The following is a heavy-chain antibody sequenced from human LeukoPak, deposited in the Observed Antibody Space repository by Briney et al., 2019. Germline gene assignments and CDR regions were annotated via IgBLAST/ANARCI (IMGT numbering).Heavy chain of an antibody. CDR2: IYSGGST. J-gene: IGHJ3*02. CDR1: GFTVSSNY. V-gene: IGHV3-53*01. Sequence: GGSLRLSCAASGFTVSSNYMSWVRQAPGKGLEWVSVIYSGGSTYYADSVKGRFTISRDNSKNTLYLQMNSLRAEDTAVYYCTTDSSYYAFDIWGQGTMVTVSS. D-gene: IGHD2/OR15-2a*01. CDR3: TTDSSYYAFDI.